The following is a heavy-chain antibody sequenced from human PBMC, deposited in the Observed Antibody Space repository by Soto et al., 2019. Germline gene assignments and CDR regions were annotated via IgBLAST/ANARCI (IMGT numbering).Heavy chain of an antibody. V-gene: IGHV1-18*01. D-gene: IGHD3-16*01. J-gene: IGHJ6*02. Sequence: QVQLVQSGDEVKKPGASVKVSCKASGYMFVNYGIAWVRQAPRQGLEWMGWISPYTGNTHSARKVQGRLTMTTDTSTSTAYMDLGSLTSDDTAVYYCVMVDNYVTPTPQDVWGQGTTVTVSS. CDR3: VMVDNYVTPTPQDV. CDR2: ISPYTGNT. CDR1: GYMFVNYG.